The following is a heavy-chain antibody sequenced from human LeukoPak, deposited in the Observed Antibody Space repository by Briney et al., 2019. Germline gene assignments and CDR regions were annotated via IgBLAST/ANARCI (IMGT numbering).Heavy chain of an antibody. V-gene: IGHV5-51*01. Sequence: GESLKISCKGSGYSFTTYWIGWVRQMPGKGLEWMGIIYPGDSDTRYSPSFQGQVTISADKSISTAYLQWSSLKASDTAMYYCARLRPPDYYYMDVWGKGTTVTISS. CDR1: GYSFTTYW. D-gene: IGHD6-6*01. CDR3: ARLRPPDYYYMDV. CDR2: IYPGDSDT. J-gene: IGHJ6*03.